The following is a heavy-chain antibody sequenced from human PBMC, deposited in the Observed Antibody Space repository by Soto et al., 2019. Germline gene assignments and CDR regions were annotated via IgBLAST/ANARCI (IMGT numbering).Heavy chain of an antibody. Sequence: GESLKISCKGSGYSFTSYWIGWVRQMPGKGLEWMGIIYPGDSDTRYSPSFQGQVTISADKSISTAYLQWSSLKASDTAMYYCARRYLYSSSSGNYYYYGMDVWGQGTTVTVSS. CDR1: GYSFTSYW. V-gene: IGHV5-51*01. D-gene: IGHD6-13*01. CDR3: ARRYLYSSSSGNYYYYGMDV. J-gene: IGHJ6*02. CDR2: IYPGDSDT.